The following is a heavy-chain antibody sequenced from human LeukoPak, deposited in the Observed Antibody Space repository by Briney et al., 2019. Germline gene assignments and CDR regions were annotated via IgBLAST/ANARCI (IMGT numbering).Heavy chain of an antibody. CDR3: ASACWQLVSPYYFDY. CDR1: GYSFTNYW. J-gene: IGHJ4*02. CDR2: NYPGDSDT. D-gene: IGHD1-1*01. Sequence: GESLKISCKGSGYSFTNYWIGWVRQMPGEGLEWMGINYPGDSDTRYSPSFQGQVTISADKSISTAYLQWSSLKASDTATYFCASACWQLVSPYYFDYWGQGTLVTVSS. V-gene: IGHV5-51*01.